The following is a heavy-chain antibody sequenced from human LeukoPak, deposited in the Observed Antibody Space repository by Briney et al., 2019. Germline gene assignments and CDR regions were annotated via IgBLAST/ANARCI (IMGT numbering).Heavy chain of an antibody. CDR3: AGGGKNGGGGPRFDY. CDR2: IYYSGST. CDR1: GGSISSYY. Sequence: SETLSLTCTVSGGSISSYYWSWIQQPPGKGLEWIGYIYYSGSTNYNPSLKSRVTISVDTSKNQFSLKLSSVTAADTAVYYCAGGGKNGGGGPRFDYWGQGTLVTVSS. V-gene: IGHV4-59*01. J-gene: IGHJ4*02. D-gene: IGHD3-16*01.